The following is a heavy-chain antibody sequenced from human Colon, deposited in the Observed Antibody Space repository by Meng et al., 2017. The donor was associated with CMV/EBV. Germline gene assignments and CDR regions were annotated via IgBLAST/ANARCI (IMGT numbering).Heavy chain of an antibody. V-gene: IGHV3-30*02. Sequence: VESGGREVQFGGSLSLSCEASGFTLSNYAMHWVRQAPGKGLEWVAFIWFDGSSKDYADSVKGRFTISRDNSMNRLYLQVNSLRSEDTAVYYCVKTGTAWQFDFWGQGTLVTVSS. CDR2: IWFDGSSK. CDR1: GFTLSNYA. D-gene: IGHD2-21*02. CDR3: VKTGTAWQFDF. J-gene: IGHJ4*02.